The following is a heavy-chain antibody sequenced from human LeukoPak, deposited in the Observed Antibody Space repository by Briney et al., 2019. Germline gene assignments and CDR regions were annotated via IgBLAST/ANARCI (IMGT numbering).Heavy chain of an antibody. CDR1: GFTFSSYA. CDR2: ISGSGGST. CDR3: AKDRHGTTARGWFDP. D-gene: IGHD1-1*01. Sequence: GGSLRLSCAASGFTFSSYAMSWVRQAPGKGLEWVSAISGSGGSTYYADSVKGRFTISRDNSKNTLYLQMNSLRAEDTAVYYCAKDRHGTTARGWFDPWGQGTLVTVSS. V-gene: IGHV3-23*01. J-gene: IGHJ5*02.